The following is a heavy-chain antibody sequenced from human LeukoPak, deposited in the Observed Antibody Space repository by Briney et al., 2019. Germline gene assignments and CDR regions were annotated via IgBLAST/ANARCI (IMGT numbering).Heavy chain of an antibody. CDR2: IYRDGST. CDR1: GFSVSSNY. D-gene: IGHD6-19*01. J-gene: IGHJ4*02. CDR3: GRVGVGAVAGNYLDY. Sequence: GGSLRLSCAASGFSVSSNYMNWVRQAPGKGLDWVSIIYRDGSTFYADSVKGRFTISRHNSENTLYLQMNSLRPEDTAVYYCGRVGVGAVAGNYLDYWGQGTLVTVSS. V-gene: IGHV3-53*04.